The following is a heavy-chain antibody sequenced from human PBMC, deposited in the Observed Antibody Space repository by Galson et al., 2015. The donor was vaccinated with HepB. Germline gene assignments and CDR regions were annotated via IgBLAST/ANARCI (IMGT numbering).Heavy chain of an antibody. J-gene: IGHJ4*02. D-gene: IGHD3-22*01. V-gene: IGHV3-11*03. CDR3: ARAIRNHYYDGSGYADY. CDR2: ISTSNTYT. Sequence: SLRLSCAASGFTFSDYYMSWIRQAPGKGLEWVSYISTSNTYTSYADSVKGRFTISRDNAKNSLYLQMNSLRAEDTAVYYCARAIRNHYYDGSGYADYWGQGTLVTVSS. CDR1: GFTFSDYY.